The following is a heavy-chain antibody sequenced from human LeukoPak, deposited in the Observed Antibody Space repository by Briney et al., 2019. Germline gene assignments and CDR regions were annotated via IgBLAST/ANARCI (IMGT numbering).Heavy chain of an antibody. CDR3: ARGARGYDILTGYYSNRYFDY. V-gene: IGHV3-66*01. CDR2: IYSGGST. Sequence: GGSLRLSCAASGFTVSGNYMSWVRQAPGKGLEWVSVIYSGGSTYYADSVKGRFTISRDNSKNTLYLQMNSLRAEDTAVYYCARGARGYDILTGYYSNRYFDYWGQGTLVTVSS. CDR1: GFTVSGNY. D-gene: IGHD3-9*01. J-gene: IGHJ4*02.